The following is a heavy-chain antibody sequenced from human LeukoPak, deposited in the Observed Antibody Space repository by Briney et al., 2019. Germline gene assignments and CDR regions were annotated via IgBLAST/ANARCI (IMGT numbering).Heavy chain of an antibody. CDR1: GFTFSSYW. D-gene: IGHD4-23*01. Sequence: GGSLRLSCAASGFTFSSYWMHWVRQAPGKGLVWVSRINSDGSSTSYADSVKGRFTISRDNAKNTLYLQMNSLRAEDTAVYYCAKDPRSPRGPTVVTRGDYDYWGQGTLVTVSS. V-gene: IGHV3-74*01. CDR2: INSDGSST. CDR3: AKDPRSPRGPTVVTRGDYDY. J-gene: IGHJ4*02.